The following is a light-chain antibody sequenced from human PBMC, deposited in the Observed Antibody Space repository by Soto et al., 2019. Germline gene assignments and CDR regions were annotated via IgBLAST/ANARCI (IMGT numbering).Light chain of an antibody. CDR2: DAS. CDR1: QSVSSY. CDR3: QQRSNWPLPLT. V-gene: IGKV3-11*01. Sequence: EIVLTQSPATLSLSPGERATLSCRASQSVSSYLAWYQQKPGQAPRLLIYDASNRATGIPARFSGSGSGTYFTMTISSLEPKDVAFYYCQQRSNWPLPLTFGGGTKVEIK. J-gene: IGKJ4*01.